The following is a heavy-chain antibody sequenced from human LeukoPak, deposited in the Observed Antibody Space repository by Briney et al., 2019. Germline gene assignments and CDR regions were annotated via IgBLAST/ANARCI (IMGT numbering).Heavy chain of an antibody. CDR2: ITGSGDST. J-gene: IGHJ4*02. Sequence: GGSLRLSCAASGFTFSSNTMSWVRQAPGKGLEWVSAITGSGDSTYHADSVKGRFTISGDNSKNTLYLQMDSLRAEDAAVYYCAKANYHDTSGHYENLDYWGQGTLVTVSS. CDR1: GFTFSSNT. D-gene: IGHD3-22*01. CDR3: AKANYHDTSGHYENLDY. V-gene: IGHV3-23*01.